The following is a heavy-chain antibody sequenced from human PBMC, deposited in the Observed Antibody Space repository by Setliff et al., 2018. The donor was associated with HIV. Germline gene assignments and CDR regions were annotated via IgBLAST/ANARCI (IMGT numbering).Heavy chain of an antibody. Sequence: GGSLRLSCAASGFTFSNYWMSWVRQAPGRGLEWVANIKQDESEKYYVDSVKGRFTISRDNAKSSLYLQMTSLRAEDTAVYYCAREYWGALDYWGQGTLVTVSS. V-gene: IGHV3-7*01. CDR2: IKQDESEK. D-gene: IGHD3-16*01. J-gene: IGHJ4*02. CDR3: AREYWGALDY. CDR1: GFTFSNYW.